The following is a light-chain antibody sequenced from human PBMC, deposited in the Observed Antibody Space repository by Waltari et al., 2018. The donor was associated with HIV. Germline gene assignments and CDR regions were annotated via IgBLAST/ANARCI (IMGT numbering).Light chain of an antibody. V-gene: IGLV1-44*01. J-gene: IGLJ3*02. CDR2: SNI. Sequence: QSVLTHPPSASGTPGQRTIISCSGSPPNIGTTNINRYQQLPGTTPRLLMHSNIQRPSGVPDRFSGSRSGTSASLAISGLQSEDEADYYCSAWDASLGAWMFGGGTKLTVL. CDR1: PPNIGTTN. CDR3: SAWDASLGAWM.